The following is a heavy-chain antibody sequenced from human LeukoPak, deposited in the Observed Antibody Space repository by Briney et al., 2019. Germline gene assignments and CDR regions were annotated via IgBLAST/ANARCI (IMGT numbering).Heavy chain of an antibody. V-gene: IGHV3-48*03. CDR2: ISVRAGTI. Sequence: GGSLRLSCAASGFGFGQYEMNWVREAPGKGLEWIAYISVRAGTIYYGDSAEGRFTISRDDAKNSLYLQMNGLRVEDTAIYYCAKDFPHYYEVPHGMDVWGQGTTVTV. J-gene: IGHJ6*02. CDR1: GFGFGQYE. CDR3: AKDFPHYYEVPHGMDV. D-gene: IGHD3-22*01.